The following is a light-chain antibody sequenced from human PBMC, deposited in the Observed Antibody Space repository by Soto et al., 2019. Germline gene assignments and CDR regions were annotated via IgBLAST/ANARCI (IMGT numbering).Light chain of an antibody. CDR1: SSNIGSNY. CDR3: AAWDDSLSGQCV. CDR2: RNN. J-gene: IGLJ1*01. V-gene: IGLV1-47*01. Sequence: QPVLTQPPSGSGTPGQRVTISYSGSSSNIGSNYVYWYQQLPGTAPKLLIYRNNQRPSGVPDRFSGSKSGTSASLAISGLRSEDEADYYCAAWDDSLSGQCVFGTGTKVTV.